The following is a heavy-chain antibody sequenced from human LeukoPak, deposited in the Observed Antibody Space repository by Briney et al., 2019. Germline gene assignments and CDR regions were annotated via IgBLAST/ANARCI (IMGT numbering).Heavy chain of an antibody. CDR3: AADTSPCPDGFNL. Sequence: ASVKVSCKVSGYTLTDLSMHWVRQAPGKGLEWMGGFHPEEHKTIYAQNFQGRVTMTEDKPADTAYMELTSLISEDTAVYFCAADTSPCPDGFNLWGQGTVVTVSP. D-gene: IGHD2-2*01. J-gene: IGHJ3*01. CDR2: FHPEEHKT. V-gene: IGHV1-24*01. CDR1: GYTLTDLS.